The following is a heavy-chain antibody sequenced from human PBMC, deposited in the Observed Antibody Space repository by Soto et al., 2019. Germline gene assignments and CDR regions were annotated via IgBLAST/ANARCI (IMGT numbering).Heavy chain of an antibody. CDR1: GYTFTSYG. J-gene: IGHJ6*02. D-gene: IGHD3-22*01. V-gene: IGHV1-69*13. CDR2: IIPIFGTA. CDR3: ARGYYYDSSGPYGMDV. Sequence: ASVKVSCKASGYTFTSYGISWVRQAPGQVLEWMGGIIPIFGTANYAQKFQGRVTITADESTSTAYMEMSSLRSEDTAVYYCARGYYYDSSGPYGMDVWGQGTTVTVSS.